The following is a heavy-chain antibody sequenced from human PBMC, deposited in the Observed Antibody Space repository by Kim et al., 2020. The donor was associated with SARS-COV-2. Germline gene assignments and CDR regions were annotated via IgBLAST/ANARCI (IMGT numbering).Heavy chain of an antibody. D-gene: IGHD3-10*01. Sequence: YTTSPKRRFTISVNTSKNQFSLKLSSVTAADTAVYYCARALITMAADYWGQGTLVTVSS. CDR3: ARALITMAADY. V-gene: IGHV4-31*02. J-gene: IGHJ4*02.